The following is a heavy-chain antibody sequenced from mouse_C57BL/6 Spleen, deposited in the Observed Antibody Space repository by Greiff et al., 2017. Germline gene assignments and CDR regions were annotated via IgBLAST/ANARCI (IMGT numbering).Heavy chain of an antibody. V-gene: IGHV5-4*03. CDR1: GFTFSSYA. Sequence: EVMLVESGGGLVKPGGSLKLSCAASGFTFSSYAMSWVRQTPEKRLEWVATISDGGSYTYYPDNVKGRFTISRDNAKNNLYLQMSHLKSEDTAMYYCARAAGSYYFDYWGQGTTLTVSS. J-gene: IGHJ2*01. CDR2: ISDGGSYT. D-gene: IGHD1-2*01. CDR3: ARAAGSYYFDY.